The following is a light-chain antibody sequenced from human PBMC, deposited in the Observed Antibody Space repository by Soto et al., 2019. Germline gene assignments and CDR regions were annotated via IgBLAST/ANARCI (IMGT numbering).Light chain of an antibody. V-gene: IGKV3-20*01. J-gene: IGKJ2*01. CDR2: GAS. Sequence: EIVLTQSPGTLSLSPGERATLSCRASQSVSSSYLAWYQQNPGQAPRLLIYGASSRATGIPDRFSGSGSGTAFSLTISRLEPEEFAVYYCQQYSSSSYTFGQGTKLEIK. CDR3: QQYSSSSYT. CDR1: QSVSSSY.